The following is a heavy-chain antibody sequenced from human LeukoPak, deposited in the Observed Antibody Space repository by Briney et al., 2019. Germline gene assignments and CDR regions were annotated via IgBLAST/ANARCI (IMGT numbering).Heavy chain of an antibody. CDR3: ARGRRQWLVRGLDY. CDR1: GGSISSSSYY. V-gene: IGHV4-39*07. J-gene: IGHJ4*02. Sequence: SETLSLICSVSGGSISSSSYYWGWIRQPPGKGLEWIGEINHSGSTKYNPSLKSRVTISVDTSKNQFSLKLSSVTAADTAVYYCARGRRQWLVRGLDYWGQGTLVTVSS. D-gene: IGHD6-19*01. CDR2: INHSGST.